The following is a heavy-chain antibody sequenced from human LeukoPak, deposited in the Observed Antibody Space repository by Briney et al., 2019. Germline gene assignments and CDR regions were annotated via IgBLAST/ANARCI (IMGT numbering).Heavy chain of an antibody. CDR3: ATDPIGGSRYYYDSSGYSYYFDY. CDR1: GYTFTNYY. D-gene: IGHD3-22*01. V-gene: IGHV1-69-2*01. J-gene: IGHJ4*02. Sequence: ASVKISCKASGYTFTNYYMHWVQQAPGKGLEWMGRVDPEDGETIYAEKFQGRVTITADTSTDTAYMELSSLRSEDTAVYYCATDPIGGSRYYYDSSGYSYYFDYWGQGTLVTVSS. CDR2: VDPEDGET.